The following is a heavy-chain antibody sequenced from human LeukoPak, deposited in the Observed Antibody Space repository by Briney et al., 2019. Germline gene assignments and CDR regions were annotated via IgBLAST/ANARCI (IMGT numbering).Heavy chain of an antibody. Sequence: PSETLSLTCAVSGYSISSGYHWGWIRQPPGKGLEWIGSIYHSGSTYYNPSLKSRVTISVDTSKNQFSLKLSSVTAADTAVYYCARHVLSSGYSYGLNFDYWGQGTLVTVSS. CDR3: ARHVLSSGYSYGLNFDY. CDR1: GYSISSGYH. J-gene: IGHJ4*02. D-gene: IGHD5-18*01. CDR2: IYHSGST. V-gene: IGHV4-38-2*01.